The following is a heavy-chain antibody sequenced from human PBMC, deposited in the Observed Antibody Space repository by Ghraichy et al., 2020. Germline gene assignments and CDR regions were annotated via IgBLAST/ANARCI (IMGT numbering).Heavy chain of an antibody. Sequence: GGSLRLSCAASGFTFSSYAMHWVRQAPGKGLEWVTVISYDGSNKYYADSVKGRFTISRDNSKNTLYLQMNSLRAEDTAVYYCARVGGGWDYWGQGTLVTVSS. V-gene: IGHV3-30-3*01. J-gene: IGHJ4*02. CDR3: ARVGGGWDY. D-gene: IGHD5-24*01. CDR2: ISYDGSNK. CDR1: GFTFSSYA.